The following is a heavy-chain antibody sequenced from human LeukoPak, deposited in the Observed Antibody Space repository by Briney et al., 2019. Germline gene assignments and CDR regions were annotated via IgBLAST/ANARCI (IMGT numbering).Heavy chain of an antibody. CDR1: GGTFSSYA. Sequence: GASVKVSCKASGGTFSSYAISWVRQAPGQGLEWMGGIIPIFGTANYAQKFQGRVTITADESTSTAYMELSSLRSEDTAVYYCARGGDGSGSYYNFDYWGQGTLVTVSS. V-gene: IGHV1-69*13. D-gene: IGHD3-10*01. CDR3: ARGGDGSGSYYNFDY. J-gene: IGHJ4*02. CDR2: IIPIFGTA.